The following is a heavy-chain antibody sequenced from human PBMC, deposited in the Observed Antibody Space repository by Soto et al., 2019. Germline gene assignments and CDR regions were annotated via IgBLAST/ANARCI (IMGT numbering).Heavy chain of an antibody. D-gene: IGHD6-13*01. V-gene: IGHV3-21*01. CDR2: ISSSSSDI. CDR3: AGSWQGNNWFDP. CDR1: GFTFSSYS. J-gene: IGHJ5*02. Sequence: EVQLVESGGGLVKPGGSLRLSCAASGFTFSSYSMNWVRQAPGKGLEWVSSISSSSSDIYYADSMKGRCTISRDNAKNSLYLQMNSLVAEDKAVYYCAGSWQGNNWFDPWGQGTLVIVSS.